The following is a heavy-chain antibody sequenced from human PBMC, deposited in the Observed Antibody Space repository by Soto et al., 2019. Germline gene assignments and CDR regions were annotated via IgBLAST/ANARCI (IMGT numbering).Heavy chain of an antibody. D-gene: IGHD3-16*02. J-gene: IGHJ6*02. CDR1: GGTFSSYA. CDR2: IIPIFGTA. CDR3: ARAGGWGSYRYYAMDV. V-gene: IGHV1-69*12. Sequence: QVQLVQSGAEVKKPGSSVKVSCKASGGTFSSYAISWVRQAPGQGLEWMGGIIPIFGTANYAQKFQGRVTITAXXXTXXAYMELSSLRSEDTAVYYCARAGGWGSYRYYAMDVWGQGTTVTVSS.